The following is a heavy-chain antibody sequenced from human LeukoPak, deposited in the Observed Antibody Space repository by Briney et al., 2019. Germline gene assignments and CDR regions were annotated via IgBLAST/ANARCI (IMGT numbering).Heavy chain of an antibody. Sequence: GGSLRLSCAASGFTFSSYAMSWVRQAPGKGLEWVAVIWYDGSNKYYADSVKGRFTISRDNSKNTLYLQMNSLRAEDTAVYYCAKGGKWLVPNIYYYYYMDVWGKGTTVTVSS. CDR2: IWYDGSNK. CDR1: GFTFSSYA. CDR3: AKGGKWLVPNIYYYYYMDV. J-gene: IGHJ6*03. D-gene: IGHD6-19*01. V-gene: IGHV3-33*06.